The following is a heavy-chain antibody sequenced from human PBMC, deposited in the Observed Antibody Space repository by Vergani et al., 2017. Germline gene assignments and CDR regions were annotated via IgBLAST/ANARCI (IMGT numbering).Heavy chain of an antibody. Sequence: QVQLVQSGAEVKKPGASVKVSCTASGYTFTGYYMHWVRQAPGQGLEWMGWINSHTGGTNYAQKIQGRVTMTRDTSLSTAYMELKRLRSDDTAVYYCARSGPLLLLVLVGWFDPWGQGTLVTVSS. CDR2: INSHTGGT. V-gene: IGHV1-2*02. CDR3: ARSGPLLLLVLVGWFDP. D-gene: IGHD2-8*02. J-gene: IGHJ5*02. CDR1: GYTFTGYY.